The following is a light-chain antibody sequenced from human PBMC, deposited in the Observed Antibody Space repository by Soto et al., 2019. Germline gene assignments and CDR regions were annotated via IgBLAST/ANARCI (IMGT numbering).Light chain of an antibody. V-gene: IGLV2-14*01. CDR3: YSYTSSSTVL. CDR2: DVS. Sequence: QSALTQPASVSGSPGQSITISCTGISSDVGGYNYVSWYQQHPGKAPKLMIYDVSNRRSGVSNRFSGSKSGNTASLTISGLQAEDEADCYCYSYTSSSTVLFGGGTKVTVL. CDR1: SSDVGGYNY. J-gene: IGLJ2*01.